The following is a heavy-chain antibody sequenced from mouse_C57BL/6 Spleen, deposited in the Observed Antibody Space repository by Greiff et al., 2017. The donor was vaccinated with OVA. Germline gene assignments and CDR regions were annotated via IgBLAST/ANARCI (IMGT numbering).Heavy chain of an antibody. J-gene: IGHJ2*01. CDR2: IYPRDGST. D-gene: IGHD1-1*01. CDR3: AGTTVVATVY. Sequence: LVESGPELVKPGASVKLSCKASGYTFTSYDIHWVKQRPGQGLEWIGWIYPRDGSTKYNEKFKGKATLTVDTSSSTAYMELHSLTSEDSAVYFCAGTTVVATVYWGQGTTLTVSS. V-gene: IGHV1-85*01. CDR1: GYTFTSYD.